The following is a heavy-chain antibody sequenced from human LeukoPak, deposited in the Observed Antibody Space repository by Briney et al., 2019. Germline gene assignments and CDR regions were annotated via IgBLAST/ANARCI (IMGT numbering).Heavy chain of an antibody. CDR3: ARGGLWFGEPFDY. V-gene: IGHV4-38-2*02. J-gene: IGHJ4*02. CDR2: IYHSGST. D-gene: IGHD3-10*01. CDR1: GYSISSGYY. Sequence: SETLSLTCTVSGYSISSGYYWGWIRQPPGKGLEWIGNIYHSGSTYYNPSLKSRVTISVDTSKNQFSLKLSSVTAADTAVYYCARGGLWFGEPFDYWGQGTLVTVSS.